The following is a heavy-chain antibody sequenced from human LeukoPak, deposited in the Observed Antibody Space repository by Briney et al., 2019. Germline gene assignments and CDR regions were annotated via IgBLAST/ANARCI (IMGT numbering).Heavy chain of an antibody. Sequence: PSETLSLTCTVSGGSISSYYWSWIRQPPGKGLEWIRYIYYSGSTNYNPSLKSRVTISVDTSKNQFSLKLSSVTAADTAVYYCAREGFHYDFWSGYYPNWFDPWGQGTLVTVSS. D-gene: IGHD3-3*01. J-gene: IGHJ5*02. CDR2: IYYSGST. V-gene: IGHV4-59*01. CDR3: AREGFHYDFWSGYYPNWFDP. CDR1: GGSISSYY.